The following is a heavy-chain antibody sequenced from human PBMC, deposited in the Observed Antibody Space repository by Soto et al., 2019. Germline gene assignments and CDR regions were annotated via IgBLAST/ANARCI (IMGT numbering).Heavy chain of an antibody. CDR1: GFTFSNAW. CDR3: TTDAGVVVAATSNS. CDR2: IKSKTDGGTT. V-gene: IGHV3-15*07. J-gene: IGHJ4*02. D-gene: IGHD2-15*01. Sequence: PGGSLRLSCAASGFTFSNAWMNWVRQAPGKGLEWVGRIKSKTDGGTTDYAAPVKGRFTISRDDSKNTLYLQMNSLKTEDTAVYYCTTDAGVVVAATSNSWRQGTLVTVSS.